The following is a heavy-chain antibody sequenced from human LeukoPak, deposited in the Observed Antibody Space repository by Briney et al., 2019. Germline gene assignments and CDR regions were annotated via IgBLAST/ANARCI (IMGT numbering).Heavy chain of an antibody. CDR1: GGSISSYY. CDR3: AGETDIVVVPAL. CDR2: IYTSGST. Sequence: PSETLSLTCTVSGGSISSYYWSWSRQPAGKGLEWIGRIYTSGSTNYNPSLKSRVTMSVDTSKNQFSLKLSSVTAADTAVYYCAGETDIVVVPALWGQGTLVTVSS. V-gene: IGHV4-4*07. J-gene: IGHJ4*02. D-gene: IGHD2-2*01.